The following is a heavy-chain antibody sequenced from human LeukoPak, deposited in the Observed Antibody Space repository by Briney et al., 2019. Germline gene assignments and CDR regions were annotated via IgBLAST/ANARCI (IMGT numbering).Heavy chain of an antibody. CDR2: IYYTGST. J-gene: IGHJ4*02. CDR3: ARHATVNGVQDH. CDR1: GGSISSNSYY. D-gene: IGHD5-12*01. V-gene: IGHV4-39*01. Sequence: SETLSHTCTVSGGSISSNSYYWGWIRQPPGKGLEWIGSIYYTGSTYYNPSLKSRVTISADMSKNQFSLKVSSVTAADTAVYYCARHATVNGVQDHWGQGTLVTVSS.